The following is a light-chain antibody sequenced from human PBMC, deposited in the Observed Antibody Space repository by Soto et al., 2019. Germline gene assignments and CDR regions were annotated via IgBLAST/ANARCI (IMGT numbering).Light chain of an antibody. J-gene: IGKJ4*01. V-gene: IGKV3-15*01. CDR1: QSISSN. Sequence: ETVMTQSPATLSVSPGERATLSCRASQSISSNLAWFQQKPGQAPRLLIYDASTMATGFPARFRGSGSGTEFTLTISSLQSEDFAVYYCQQYNNWPLTFGGGTKVEIK. CDR3: QQYNNWPLT. CDR2: DAS.